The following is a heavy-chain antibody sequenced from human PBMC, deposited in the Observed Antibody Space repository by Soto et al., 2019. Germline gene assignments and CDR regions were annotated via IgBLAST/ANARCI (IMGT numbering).Heavy chain of an antibody. J-gene: IGHJ4*02. CDR1: GFTFSSYA. CDR2: ISYDGSNK. CDR3: ARPRVFGIAAAGGSN. Sequence: QVQLVESGGGVVQPGRSLRLSCAASGFTFSSYAMHWVRQAPGKGLEWVAVISYDGSNKYYADSVKGRFTISRDNSKNTLYLQMNSLRAEDTAVYYCARPRVFGIAAAGGSNWGQGTLVTVSS. V-gene: IGHV3-30-3*01. D-gene: IGHD6-13*01.